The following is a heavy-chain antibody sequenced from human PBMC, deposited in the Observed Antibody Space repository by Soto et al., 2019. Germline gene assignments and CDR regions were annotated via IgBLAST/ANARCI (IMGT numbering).Heavy chain of an antibody. V-gene: IGHV3-74*03. CDR3: ATSKEGVSIGPTTY. CDR2: MNSDGSNT. J-gene: IGHJ4*02. D-gene: IGHD1-26*01. Sequence: EVQLVESGGALVQPGGSLRLSCAASGFTFSNYWMHWVRQAPGKGLVWISRMNSDGSNTVYADAVKGRFTISRDNAKNTLYLKMSSLRVEATAVYYCATSKEGVSIGPTTYWGQGTLVTVSS. CDR1: GFTFSNYW.